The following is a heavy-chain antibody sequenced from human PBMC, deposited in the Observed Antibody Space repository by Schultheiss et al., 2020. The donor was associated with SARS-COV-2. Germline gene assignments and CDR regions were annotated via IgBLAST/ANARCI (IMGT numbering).Heavy chain of an antibody. D-gene: IGHD6-19*01. CDR1: GDSVSSNSAA. CDR3: ARDRGRPAVAGFDY. CDR2: TYYRSMWYD. V-gene: IGHV6-1*01. J-gene: IGHJ4*02. Sequence: SQTLSLTCVISGDSVSSNSAAWNWIRQSPSRGLEWLGRTYYRSMWYDDYAVSVKSRITVIPDTSKNQFSLQLNSVTPEDTAVYYCARDRGRPAVAGFDYWGQGTLVTVSS.